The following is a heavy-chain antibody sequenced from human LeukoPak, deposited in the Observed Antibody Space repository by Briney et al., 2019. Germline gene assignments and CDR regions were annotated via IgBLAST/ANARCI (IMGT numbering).Heavy chain of an antibody. CDR3: AKGQWLGPLDY. CDR2: ISWNSGSI. Sequence: GGSLRLSCAACGFTFDDYAMHWVRQAPGKGLQWISGISWNSGSIGYADSVKGRFTISRDNAKNSLYLQMNSLRAEDTALYYCAKGQWLGPLDYWGQGTLVTVSS. CDR1: GFTFDDYA. J-gene: IGHJ4*02. D-gene: IGHD6-19*01. V-gene: IGHV3-9*01.